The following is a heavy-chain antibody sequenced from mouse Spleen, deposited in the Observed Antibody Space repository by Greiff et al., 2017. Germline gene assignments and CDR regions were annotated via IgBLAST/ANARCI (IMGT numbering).Heavy chain of an antibody. J-gene: IGHJ1*01. Sequence: EVKLQESGAELVRPGASVKLSCTASGFNIKDDYMHWVKQRPEQGLEWIGWIDPENGDTEYASKFQGKATITADTSSNTAYLQLSSLTSEDTAVYYCTTVVEGYFDVWGAGTTVTVSS. CDR1: GFNIKDDY. V-gene: IGHV14-4*01. CDR2: IDPENGDT. D-gene: IGHD1-1*01. CDR3: TTVVEGYFDV.